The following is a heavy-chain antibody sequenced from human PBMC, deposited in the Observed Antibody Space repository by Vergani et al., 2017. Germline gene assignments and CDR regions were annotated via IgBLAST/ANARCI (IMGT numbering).Heavy chain of an antibody. Sequence: EVQLVESGGLVKPGGSLRLSCAASGFTFSSYSMNWVRQAPGKGLEWVSSISSSSSYIYYADSVKGRFTISRDNAKNSLYLQMNSLRAEDTAVYYCARDLSAYEDKTVPAAISQREYYFDYWGQGTLVTVSS. J-gene: IGHJ4*02. V-gene: IGHV3-21*01. D-gene: IGHD2-2*02. CDR1: GFTFSSYS. CDR3: ARDLSAYEDKTVPAAISQREYYFDY. CDR2: ISSSSSYI.